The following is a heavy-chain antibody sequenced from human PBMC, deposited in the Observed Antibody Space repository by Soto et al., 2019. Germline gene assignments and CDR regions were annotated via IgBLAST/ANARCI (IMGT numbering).Heavy chain of an antibody. D-gene: IGHD3-22*01. J-gene: IGHJ4*02. Sequence: GASLKISCKGSGYSFTSYWIGWVRQMPGKGLEWMGIIYPGDSDTRYSPSFQGQVTISADKSISTAYLQWSSLKASDTAMYYCARTGRYYDSSGSGPDYWGQGTLVTVSS. CDR3: ARTGRYYDSSGSGPDY. V-gene: IGHV5-51*01. CDR2: IYPGDSDT. CDR1: GYSFTSYW.